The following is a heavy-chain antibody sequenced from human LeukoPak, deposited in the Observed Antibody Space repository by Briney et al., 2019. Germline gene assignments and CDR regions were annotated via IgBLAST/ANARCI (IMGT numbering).Heavy chain of an antibody. Sequence: GGSLGLSCAASGFTFSSYRMHWVRQAPGKGLVWVSRINSDGSSTSYADSVKGRFTISRDNAKNTLYLQMNSLRAEDTAVYYCAIDYYDILTGYGPYGMDVWGQGTTVTVSS. D-gene: IGHD3-9*01. V-gene: IGHV3-74*01. CDR2: INSDGSST. CDR3: AIDYYDILTGYGPYGMDV. CDR1: GFTFSSYR. J-gene: IGHJ6*02.